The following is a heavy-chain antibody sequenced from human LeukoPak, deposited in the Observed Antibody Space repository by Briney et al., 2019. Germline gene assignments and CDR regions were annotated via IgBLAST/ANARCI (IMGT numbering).Heavy chain of an antibody. CDR2: IYPGDSGT. J-gene: IGHJ4*02. D-gene: IGHD4-23*01. Sequence: GESLKISCKGSGYSFTSYWVGWVRQMPGKGLEWMGIIYPGDSGTRYSPSFRGQVTISADKSSSTAYLQWSSLKASDTAMYYCARAYVGTIDYWGQGTLVTVSS. CDR3: ARAYVGTIDY. V-gene: IGHV5-51*01. CDR1: GYSFTSYW.